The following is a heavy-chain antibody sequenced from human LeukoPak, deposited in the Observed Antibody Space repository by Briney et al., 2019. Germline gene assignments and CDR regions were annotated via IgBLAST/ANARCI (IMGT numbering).Heavy chain of an antibody. CDR2: IYSGGST. CDR3: ARGLKPYDFWSGYYFDY. CDR1: GFTVSSNY. D-gene: IGHD3-3*01. J-gene: IGHJ4*02. V-gene: IGHV3-66*02. Sequence: GGSLKLSCAASGFTVSSNYMSWVRQAPGKGLEWVSVIYSGGSTYYADSVKGRFTISRDNSKNTLYLQMNSLRAEDTAVYYCARGLKPYDFWSGYYFDYWGQGTLVTVSS.